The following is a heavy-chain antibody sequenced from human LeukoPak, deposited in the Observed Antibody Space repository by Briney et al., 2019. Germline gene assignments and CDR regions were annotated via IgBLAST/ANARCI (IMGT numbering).Heavy chain of an antibody. CDR1: GYTFTGYY. D-gene: IGHD1-26*01. CDR2: INPNSGGT. V-gene: IGHV1-2*02. J-gene: IGHJ4*02. CDR3: ARDLVSGSYWGYFDY. Sequence: PGGSLRLSCAASGYTFTGYYMHWVRQAPGQGLEWMGWINPNSGGTNYAQKFQGRVTMTRDTSISTAYMELSRLRSDDTAVYYCARDLVSGSYWGYFDYWGQGTLVTVSS.